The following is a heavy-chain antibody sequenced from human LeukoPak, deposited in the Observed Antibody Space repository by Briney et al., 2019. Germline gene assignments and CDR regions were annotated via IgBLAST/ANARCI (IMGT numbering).Heavy chain of an antibody. D-gene: IGHD2-15*01. CDR3: GRDALVGYFSYYYMDV. Sequence: SETQSLTCTVSGGSISSHYWTWIRQSPGKGLEWIGDISNSGSTSYNPSLKSRVTISIDTSNNQFSLKLSSVTAADTAVYYCGRDALVGYFSYYYMDVWGKGTTVTVSS. V-gene: IGHV4-59*11. J-gene: IGHJ6*03. CDR2: ISNSGST. CDR1: GGSISSHY.